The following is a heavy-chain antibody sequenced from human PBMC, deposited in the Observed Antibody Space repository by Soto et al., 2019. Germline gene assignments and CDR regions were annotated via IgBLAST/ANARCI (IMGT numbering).Heavy chain of an antibody. Sequence: ASVKVSCKASGYTFTNYGISWVRQAPGQGLEWVGWISAYNGNTNYAQKLQGRVTMTTDTSTSTAYMELRSLRSDDTAVYYCARIPYCSSTSCYADAFDIWGQGTMVTVSS. J-gene: IGHJ3*02. D-gene: IGHD2-2*01. CDR1: GYTFTNYG. V-gene: IGHV1-18*01. CDR2: ISAYNGNT. CDR3: ARIPYCSSTSCYADAFDI.